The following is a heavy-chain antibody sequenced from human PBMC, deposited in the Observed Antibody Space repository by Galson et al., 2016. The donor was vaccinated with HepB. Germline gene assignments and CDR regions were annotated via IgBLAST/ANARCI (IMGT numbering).Heavy chain of an antibody. CDR3: ARRASSGISFDY. V-gene: IGHV4-59*01. CDR2: ILYSGSI. D-gene: IGHD6-13*01. CDR1: GGSMSYYY. Sequence: SETLSLTCTVSGGSMSYYYWSWIRQPPGKGLEWIGYILYSGSINYNPSLKSRLTISVDTSKSQFSLNLRSVTAADTAVYYCARRASSGISFDYWGQGTLVTVSS. J-gene: IGHJ4*02.